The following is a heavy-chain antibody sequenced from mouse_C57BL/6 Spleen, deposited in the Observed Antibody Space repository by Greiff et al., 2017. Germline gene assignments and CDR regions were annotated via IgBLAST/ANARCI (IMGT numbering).Heavy chain of an antibody. CDR3: ARNGYGYFDV. V-gene: IGHV3-6*01. CDR1: GYSITSGYY. CDR2: ISYDGSN. D-gene: IGHD1-1*02. J-gene: IGHJ1*03. Sequence: EVKVEESGPGLVKPSQSLSLTCSVTGYSITSGYYWNWIRQFPGNKLEWMGYISYDGSNKYNPSLKNRISITRDTSKNQFCLKLNAVTTEDTATYYCARNGYGYFDVWGTGTTVTVSS.